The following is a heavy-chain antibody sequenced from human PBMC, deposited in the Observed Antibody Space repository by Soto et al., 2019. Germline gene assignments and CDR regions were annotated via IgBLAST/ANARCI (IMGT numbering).Heavy chain of an antibody. Sequence: GSLRLSCAGSGFRFNDAWMNWVRQAPGKGLEWVGRIKSKSYGGTTDYAAPVKGAFTISRDDSKNTMFLEMNSLKTEDTAVYYCATSGRNWDYFDYWGQGTVVTVSS. CDR2: IKSKSYGGTT. D-gene: IGHD1-1*01. J-gene: IGHJ4*02. CDR1: GFRFNDAW. CDR3: ATSGRNWDYFDY. V-gene: IGHV3-15*07.